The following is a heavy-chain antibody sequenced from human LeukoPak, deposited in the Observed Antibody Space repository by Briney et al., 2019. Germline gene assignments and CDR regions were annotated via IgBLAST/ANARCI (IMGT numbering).Heavy chain of an antibody. CDR1: GGSFSGYY. D-gene: IGHD5-24*01. Sequence: SETLSLTCAVYGGSFSGYYWSWIRQPPGKGLEWIGEINHSGSTNYNPSLKSRVTISVDTSKNQFSLKLSFVTAADTAVYYCAREFADGYNPSWGQGTLVTVSS. V-gene: IGHV4-34*01. CDR3: AREFADGYNPS. CDR2: INHSGST. J-gene: IGHJ4*02.